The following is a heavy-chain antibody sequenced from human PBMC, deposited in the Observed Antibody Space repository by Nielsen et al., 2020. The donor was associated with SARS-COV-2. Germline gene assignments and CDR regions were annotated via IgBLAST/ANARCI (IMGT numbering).Heavy chain of an antibody. CDR3: ASGFNWGRDY. Sequence: GESLNISCAASGFTFSSYGMHWVRQAPGKGLEWVAVISYDGSNKYYADSVKGRFTISRDNAKNSLYLQMNSLRAEDTALYYCASGFNWGRDYWGQGTLVTVSS. J-gene: IGHJ4*02. CDR1: GFTFSSYG. D-gene: IGHD7-27*01. V-gene: IGHV3-30*03. CDR2: ISYDGSNK.